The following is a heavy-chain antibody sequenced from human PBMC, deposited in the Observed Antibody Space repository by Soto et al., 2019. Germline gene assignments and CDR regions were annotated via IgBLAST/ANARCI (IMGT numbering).Heavy chain of an antibody. CDR2: ISYDGSNK. CDR1: EVSCSRCA. D-gene: IGHD3-3*01. V-gene: IGHV3-30-3*01. J-gene: IGHJ4*02. Sequence: GACEVSCSRCAMHCDRQAPGKGLEWVAVISYDGSNKYYGEAVKGRFTISRDNSKNTLYLQMKSLRAEDTAVYYCARDGNYDFWSGLPLLDYWGQGPLVTVSS. CDR3: ARDGNYDFWSGLPLLDY.